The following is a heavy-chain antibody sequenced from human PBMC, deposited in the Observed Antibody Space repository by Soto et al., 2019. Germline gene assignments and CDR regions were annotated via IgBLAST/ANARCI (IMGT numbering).Heavy chain of an antibody. CDR2: INAANGDT. Sequence: QVQLVQSGTEVKKPGASVKVSCKASGYTFTSYGIHWVRQAPGQRLELMGWINAANGDTKYSPKFQCRVTITRDKSASTAYIELSSLRSEDKAVYYCVRRHVSATGIDWFDPWGQGNLVTVSS. V-gene: IGHV1-3*01. CDR1: GYTFTSYG. J-gene: IGHJ5*02. D-gene: IGHD6-13*01. CDR3: VRRHVSATGIDWFDP.